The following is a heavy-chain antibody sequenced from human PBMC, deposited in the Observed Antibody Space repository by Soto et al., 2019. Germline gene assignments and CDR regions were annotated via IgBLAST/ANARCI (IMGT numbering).Heavy chain of an antibody. D-gene: IGHD3-22*01. CDR3: ARDPWYYDSSGRDY. V-gene: IGHV3-66*01. CDR1: GFTVSSNY. CDR2: IYSGGST. Sequence: EVQLVESGGGLVQPGGSLRLSCAASGFTVSSNYMSWVRQAPGKGLEWVSVIYSGGSTYYADSVKGRLTISRDNSKNTLYLQMNSLRAEDTAVYYWARDPWYYDSSGRDYWGQGTLVTVSS. J-gene: IGHJ4*02.